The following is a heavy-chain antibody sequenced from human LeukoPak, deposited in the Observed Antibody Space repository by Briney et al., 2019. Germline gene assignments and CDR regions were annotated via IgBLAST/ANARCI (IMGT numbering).Heavy chain of an antibody. Sequence: SETLSLTCAVSGYSISSGYYWGWIRQPPGKGLGWIGSIYHSGSTYYNPSLKSRVTISVDTSKNQFSLKLSSVTAADTAVYYCARKVDTAMVAEILFRHYYYYMDVWGKGTTVTVSS. V-gene: IGHV4-38-2*01. CDR3: ARKVDTAMVAEILFRHYYYYMDV. J-gene: IGHJ6*03. CDR2: IYHSGST. D-gene: IGHD5-18*01. CDR1: GYSISSGYY.